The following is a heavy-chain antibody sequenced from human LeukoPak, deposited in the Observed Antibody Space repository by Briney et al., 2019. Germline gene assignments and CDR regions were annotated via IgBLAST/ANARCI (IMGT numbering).Heavy chain of an antibody. CDR3: TTDPPYLDWNDGPPIISIDP. J-gene: IGHJ5*02. V-gene: IGHV3-15*01. CDR2: IKSKTDGGAT. CDR1: GFTFSNAW. D-gene: IGHD1-1*01. Sequence: KPGGSLRLSCAASGFTFSNAWMSWVRQAPGKGLEWVGRIKSKTDGGATDYAAPVKGRFTISRDDSKNTLYLQMNSLKTEDTAVYYWTTDPPYLDWNDGPPIISIDPWGQGTLVTVSS.